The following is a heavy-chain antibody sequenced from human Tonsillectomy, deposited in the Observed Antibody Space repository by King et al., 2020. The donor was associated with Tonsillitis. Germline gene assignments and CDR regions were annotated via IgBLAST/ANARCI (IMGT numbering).Heavy chain of an antibody. J-gene: IGHJ3*02. CDR3: ATDDRKSISGPDGFGI. CDR1: GFSFSSYS. Sequence: VQLVESGGGLVKPGGSLRLSCAASGFSFSSYSMNWVRQAPGKGLEWVSSISSSSSDIYYADSVKGRFTISRDNAKTSLYLQMNSLRAEDTAVYYCATDDRKSISGPDGFGIWGQGTMVTVSS. V-gene: IGHV3-21*01. D-gene: IGHD2-15*01. CDR2: ISSSSSDI.